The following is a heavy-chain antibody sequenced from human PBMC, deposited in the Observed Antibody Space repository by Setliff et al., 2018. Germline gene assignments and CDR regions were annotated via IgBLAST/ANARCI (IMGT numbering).Heavy chain of an antibody. D-gene: IGHD3-3*01. CDR3: ASMSGFLYMDV. CDR2: IYYSGST. J-gene: IGHJ6*03. V-gene: IGHV4-31*03. Sequence: TLSLTCTVSGGSISSGGYYWSWIRQHPGKGLGWIGYIYYSGSTYYNPSLKSRVTISVDKSKNQCSLKLSSVTAADTAVYYCASMSGFLYMDVWGKGTTVTVSS. CDR1: GGSISSGGYY.